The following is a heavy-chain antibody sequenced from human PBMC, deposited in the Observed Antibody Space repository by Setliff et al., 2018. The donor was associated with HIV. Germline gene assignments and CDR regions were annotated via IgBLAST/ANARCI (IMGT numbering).Heavy chain of an antibody. CDR1: GYTFTSCD. CDR3: ASSTITIFGVVPYYFDY. J-gene: IGHJ4*02. V-gene: IGHV1-8*03. Sequence: ASVKVSCKASGYTFTSCDINWVRQATGHGLEWMGWMNPNSGNTGYAQKFQGRVTITRNTSISTAYMELHSLRSEDTAIYYCASSTITIFGVVPYYFDYWGQGTLVTVSS. D-gene: IGHD3-3*01. CDR2: MNPNSGNT.